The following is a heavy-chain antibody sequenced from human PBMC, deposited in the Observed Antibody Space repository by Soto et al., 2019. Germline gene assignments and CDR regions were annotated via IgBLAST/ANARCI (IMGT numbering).Heavy chain of an antibody. J-gene: IGHJ4*02. V-gene: IGHV4-59*08. CDR1: GGSISTYY. CDR2: VYDRATT. D-gene: IGHD2-15*01. CDR3: ARIRSVFSGGRNDY. Sequence: ETLSLTCTLSGGSISTYYWSWIRQPPGKGLEWIGYVYDRATTSYNPSLKTRVTISADTSKNQFSLNLRSVTAADTAVYFCARIRSVFSGGRNDYWGQGSLVTVSS.